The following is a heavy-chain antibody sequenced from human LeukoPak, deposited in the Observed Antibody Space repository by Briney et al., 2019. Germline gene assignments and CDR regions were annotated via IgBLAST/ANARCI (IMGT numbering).Heavy chain of an antibody. CDR3: ARMDIVTELYFQH. Sequence: PSETLSLTCTVSGGSISSYYWRWIRQPPGKGLEWIGYIYYSGSTNYNPSLKSRVTISVDTSKNQFSLKLSSVTAADTAVYYCARMDIVTELYFQHWGQGTLVTVSS. CDR2: IYYSGST. D-gene: IGHD5-12*01. J-gene: IGHJ1*01. V-gene: IGHV4-59*01. CDR1: GGSISSYY.